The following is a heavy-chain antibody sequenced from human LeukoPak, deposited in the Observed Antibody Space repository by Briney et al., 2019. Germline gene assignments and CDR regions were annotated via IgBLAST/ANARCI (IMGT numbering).Heavy chain of an antibody. J-gene: IGHJ5*02. CDR1: GGSISSSSYY. CDR2: IYYSGST. V-gene: IGHV4-39*07. CDR3: AREKDIVVVPAAIHSWFDP. D-gene: IGHD2-2*01. Sequence: LETLSLTCTVSGGSISSSSYYWGWIRQPPGKGLEWIESIYYSGSTYYNPSLKSRVTISVDTSKNQFSLKLSSVTAADTAVYYCAREKDIVVVPAAIHSWFDPWGQGTLVTVSS.